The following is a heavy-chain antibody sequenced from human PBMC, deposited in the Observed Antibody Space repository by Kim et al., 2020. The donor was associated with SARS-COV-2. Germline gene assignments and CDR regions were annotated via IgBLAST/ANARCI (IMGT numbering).Heavy chain of an antibody. Sequence: PSLKSRVTMSLDTSKNQLSLKLSSVTAADTAVYYCATVPLLRRVEYYFDYWGQGTLVVVSS. V-gene: IGHV4-4*07. J-gene: IGHJ4*02. D-gene: IGHD3-22*01. CDR3: ATVPLLRRVEYYFDY.